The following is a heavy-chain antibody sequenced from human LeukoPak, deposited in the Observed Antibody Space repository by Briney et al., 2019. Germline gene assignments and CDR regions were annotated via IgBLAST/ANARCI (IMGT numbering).Heavy chain of an antibody. CDR3: ARRKGYYYGSGSPFYYCYYMDV. Sequence: PSETLSLTCAVYGGSFSGYYWSWIRQPPGKGLEWIGEINHSGSTNYNPSLKSRVTISVDTSKNQFSLKLSSVTAADTAVYYCARRKGYYYGSGSPFYYCYYMDVWGKGTTVTISS. V-gene: IGHV4-34*01. J-gene: IGHJ6*03. CDR2: INHSGST. CDR1: GGSFSGYY. D-gene: IGHD3-10*01.